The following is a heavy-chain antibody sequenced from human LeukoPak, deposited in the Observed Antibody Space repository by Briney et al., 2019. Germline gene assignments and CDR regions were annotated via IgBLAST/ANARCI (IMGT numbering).Heavy chain of an antibody. CDR3: GLGPYSSSSWSDY. CDR1: GYTFTNYA. CDR2: IIPIFGTA. Sequence: SVKVSCKASGYTFTNYAISWVRQAPGQGLEWMGGIIPIFGTANYAQKFQGRVTITADESTSTAYMELSSLRSEDTAVYYCGLGPYSSSSWSDYWGQGTLVTVSS. V-gene: IGHV1-69*13. J-gene: IGHJ4*02. D-gene: IGHD6-6*01.